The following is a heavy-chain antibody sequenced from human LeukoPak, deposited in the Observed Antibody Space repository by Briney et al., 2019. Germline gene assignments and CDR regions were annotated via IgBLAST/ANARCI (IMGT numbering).Heavy chain of an antibody. J-gene: IGHJ4*02. Sequence: GGSLRLSCAASGLTFRNAWMSWVRQAPGKGLEWVGRIKSKTDGGTVDYAPPVKGRFTISRDDSRNTLSLEMNSLRAEDTALYFCAKSSAVATYYFDFWGQGTLVTVSS. V-gene: IGHV3-15*01. D-gene: IGHD5-12*01. CDR3: AKSSAVATYYFDF. CDR1: GLTFRNAW. CDR2: IKSKTDGGTV.